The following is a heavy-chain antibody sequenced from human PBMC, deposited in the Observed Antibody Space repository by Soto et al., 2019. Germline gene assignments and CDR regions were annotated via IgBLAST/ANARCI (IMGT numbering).Heavy chain of an antibody. Sequence: PSEALSLTCAVYGGSFSGYYWSWIRQPPGKGLEWIGEINHSGSTNYNPSLKSRVTISVDTSKNQFSLKLSSVTAADTAVYYCALQASDYYGSGSRSAYYYYGMDVWGQGTTVTVSS. CDR2: INHSGST. CDR1: GGSFSGYY. D-gene: IGHD3-10*01. J-gene: IGHJ6*02. CDR3: ALQASDYYGSGSRSAYYYYGMDV. V-gene: IGHV4-34*01.